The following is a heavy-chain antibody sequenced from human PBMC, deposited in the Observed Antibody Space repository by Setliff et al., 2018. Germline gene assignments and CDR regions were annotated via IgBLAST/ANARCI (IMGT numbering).Heavy chain of an antibody. D-gene: IGHD3-3*01. CDR2: INHSGST. CDR1: GGSISSSSYY. Sequence: SETLSLTCTVSGGSISSSSYYWGWIRQPPGKGLEWIGEINHSGSTNYNPSLKSRVTISIDTSKNQFSLNLSSVTAADTAVYFCARHGLQFLGWLSAFDYWGQGTLVTVSS. V-gene: IGHV4-39*01. CDR3: ARHGLQFLGWLSAFDY. J-gene: IGHJ4*02.